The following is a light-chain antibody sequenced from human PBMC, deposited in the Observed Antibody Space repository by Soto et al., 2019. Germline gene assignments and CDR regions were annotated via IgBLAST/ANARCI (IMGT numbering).Light chain of an antibody. J-gene: IGLJ7*01. Sequence: QSALTQPASVSGSPGQSITTSCTGTSSDVGGYNYVSWYQQHPGKAPKLMIYDVSNRPSGVSNRFSGSKSGNTASLTISGLQAEDEADYYCSSYTSSSAPSAVFGGGTQLTVL. CDR2: DVS. V-gene: IGLV2-14*01. CDR1: SSDVGGYNY. CDR3: SSYTSSSAPSAV.